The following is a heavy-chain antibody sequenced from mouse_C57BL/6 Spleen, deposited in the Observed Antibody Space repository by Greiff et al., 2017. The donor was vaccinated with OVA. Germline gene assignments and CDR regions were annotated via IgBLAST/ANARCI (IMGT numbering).Heavy chain of an antibody. Sequence: QVQLKQPGAELVKPGASVKLSCKASGYTFTSYWMHWVKQRPGQGLEWIGMIHPNSGSTNYNEKFKSKATLTVDKSSSTAYMQLSSLTSEDSAVYYCASLYYYGSKGFAYWGQGTLVTVSA. CDR1: GYTFTSYW. CDR2: IHPNSGST. D-gene: IGHD1-1*01. J-gene: IGHJ3*01. V-gene: IGHV1-64*01. CDR3: ASLYYYGSKGFAY.